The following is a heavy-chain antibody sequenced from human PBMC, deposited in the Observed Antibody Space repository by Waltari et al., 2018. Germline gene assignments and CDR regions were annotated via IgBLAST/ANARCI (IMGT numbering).Heavy chain of an antibody. CDR2: TDPNTGDT. J-gene: IGHJ6*03. Sequence: QEQLVQSGVEVKKPGASVKVSCKASGYRFTVYYIHWVRQAPGQRLERLGRTDPNTGDTDFAQKFPGRVTMTRATSISTVYMELTNLRSDDTAMCYCTRFMFGMVEGMDVWGKGTSVTVSS. V-gene: IGHV1-2*06. D-gene: IGHD3-3*01. CDR1: GYRFTVYY. CDR3: TRFMFGMVEGMDV.